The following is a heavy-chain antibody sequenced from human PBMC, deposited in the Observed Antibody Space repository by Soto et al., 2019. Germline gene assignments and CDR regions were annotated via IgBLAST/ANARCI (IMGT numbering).Heavy chain of an antibody. V-gene: IGHV1-2*04. J-gene: IGHJ6*04. CDR1: GYTFTGYY. CDR3: ARARWEGVVPAAMPPYYYYGMDV. D-gene: IGHD2-2*01. CDR2: INPNSGGT. Sequence: ASVKVSCTASGYTFTGYYMHWVRQAPGQGLEWMGWINPNSGGTNYAQKFQGWVTMTRDTSISTAYMELSRLRSDDTAVYYCARARWEGVVPAAMPPYYYYGMDVWGKGTTVTVSS.